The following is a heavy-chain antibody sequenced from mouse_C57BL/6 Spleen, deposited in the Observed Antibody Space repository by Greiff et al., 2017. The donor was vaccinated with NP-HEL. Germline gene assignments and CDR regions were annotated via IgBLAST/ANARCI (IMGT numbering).Heavy chain of an antibody. CDR1: GYTFTDYY. J-gene: IGHJ1*03. D-gene: IGHD1-1*01. Sequence: VQLQQSGPELVKPGASVKISCKASGYTFTDYYMNWVKQSHGKSLEWIGDINPNNGGTSYNQKFKGKATLTVDKSSSTAYMELRSLTSEDSAVYYCARGGAYYYGSSYRYFDVWGTGTTVTVSS. CDR3: ARGGAYYYGSSYRYFDV. V-gene: IGHV1-26*01. CDR2: INPNNGGT.